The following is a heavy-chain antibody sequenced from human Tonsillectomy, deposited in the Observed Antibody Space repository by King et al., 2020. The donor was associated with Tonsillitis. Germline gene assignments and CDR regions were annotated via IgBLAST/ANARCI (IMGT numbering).Heavy chain of an antibody. Sequence: VQLVESGGGLVQPGGSLRLSCAASGFTFSSYSMNWVRQAPGKGLEWGSYISSSGSTMYYADSVRGRFTISRDNAKNPLYLQMNSRRAEDTAVYYCARDRTTSTGWAFGYWGQGTLVTVSS. J-gene: IGHJ4*02. CDR3: ARDRTTSTGWAFGY. CDR1: GFTFSSYS. V-gene: IGHV3-48*01. CDR2: ISSSGSTM. D-gene: IGHD6-19*01.